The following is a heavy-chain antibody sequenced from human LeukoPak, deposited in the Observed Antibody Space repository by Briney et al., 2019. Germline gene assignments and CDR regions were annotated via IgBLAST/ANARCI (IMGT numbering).Heavy chain of an antibody. CDR2: ISYDGKVK. D-gene: IGHD3-10*01. J-gene: IGHJ4*02. V-gene: IGHV3-30*15. CDR1: GFTFTGFA. CDR3: ARDMIRGQPDYLDY. Sequence: AGSLRLSCAASGFTFTGFAMHWVRQAPGKGLQWVAVISYDGKVKFYGDSVKGRFTVSRDDSKNMLYLQMSSLRPEDTAVYYCARDMIRGQPDYLDYWGQGTLVTVSS.